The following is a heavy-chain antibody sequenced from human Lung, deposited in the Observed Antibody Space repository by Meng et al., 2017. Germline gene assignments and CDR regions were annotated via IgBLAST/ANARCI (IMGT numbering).Heavy chain of an antibody. Sequence: GQVQAPGPGLVKPSGPLSLPCVASGGSISSSNWWSWVRQPPGKGLEWIGEIYHSGSTNYNPSLKSRVTISVDKSKNQFSLKLSSVTAADTAVYYCARGSITMVRGVSVFDPWGQGTLVTVSS. D-gene: IGHD3-10*01. CDR3: ARGSITMVRGVSVFDP. V-gene: IGHV4-4*02. J-gene: IGHJ5*02. CDR1: GGSISSSNW. CDR2: IYHSGST.